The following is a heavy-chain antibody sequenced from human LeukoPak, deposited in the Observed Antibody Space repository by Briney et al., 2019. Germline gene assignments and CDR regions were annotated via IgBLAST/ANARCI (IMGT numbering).Heavy chain of an antibody. J-gene: IGHJ4*02. CDR3: AKVGYGSGSSGFDY. V-gene: IGHV3-23*01. Sequence: PGGSLRLSCAASGFTFSSYAMSWVRQAPGKGLEWVSAISGSGGSTYYADSVKGRFTISRDNSKNTLYLQMNSLRAEDAAVYYCAKVGYGSGSSGFDYWGQGTLVTVSS. D-gene: IGHD3-10*01. CDR1: GFTFSSYA. CDR2: ISGSGGST.